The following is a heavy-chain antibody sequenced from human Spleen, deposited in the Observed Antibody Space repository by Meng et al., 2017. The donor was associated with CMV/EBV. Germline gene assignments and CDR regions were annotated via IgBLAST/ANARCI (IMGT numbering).Heavy chain of an antibody. CDR2: IVPIFDDP. D-gene: IGHD6-13*01. V-gene: IGHV1-69*06. CDR1: GGTFFSDA. Sequence: SVKVSCKASGGTFFSDAINWLRQAPGQGLEWMGGIVPIFDDPTYAQKFQGRLTITADTSTRTAYMELSSLRSEDTAMYYCARTFTSYTTSRADYGMDVWGQGTTVTVSS. CDR3: ARTFTSYTTSRADYGMDV. J-gene: IGHJ6*02.